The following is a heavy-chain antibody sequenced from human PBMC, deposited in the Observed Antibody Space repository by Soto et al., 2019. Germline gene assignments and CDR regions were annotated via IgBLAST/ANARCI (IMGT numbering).Heavy chain of an antibody. CDR2: IFHSGST. CDR1: GDSISNGGFY. D-gene: IGHD2-15*01. V-gene: IGHV4-31*01. J-gene: IGHJ5*02. CDR3: ARGGIAGHWFAP. Sequence: QVQLQESGPGLVKPSQTLSLTCTVSGDSISNGGFYYSWIRQHPGQGLEWVGYIFHSGSTLSNPSLRILITPSADTRMKQSFLKLTSVTAADTAVYYWARGGIAGHWFAPWGQGTLVTVSA.